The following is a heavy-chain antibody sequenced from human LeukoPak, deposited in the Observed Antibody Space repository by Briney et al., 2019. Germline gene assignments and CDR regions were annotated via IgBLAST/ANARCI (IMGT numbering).Heavy chain of an antibody. V-gene: IGHV4-34*01. D-gene: IGHD6-19*01. Sequence: SETLSLTCAVYGGSFSCYYWSWIRQPPRKGLEWVGGINHSGSTNYNPSLKNRVTISVDTSKNQFSLKLSSVTAADTAVYYCARWGGRSGGWYHSDYWGQGTLVTVSS. CDR2: INHSGST. CDR1: GGSFSCYY. CDR3: ARWGGRSGGWYHSDY. J-gene: IGHJ4*02.